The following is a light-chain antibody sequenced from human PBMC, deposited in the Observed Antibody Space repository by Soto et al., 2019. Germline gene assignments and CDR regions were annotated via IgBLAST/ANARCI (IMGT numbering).Light chain of an antibody. V-gene: IGKV1-39*01. Sequence: DMEMTQSPLSLSASVGDRVTITCRASQSISNYLNWYQHKPGKVPKLLIYAASSLQSGVPTRFSGSGSGTDFTLTINSLQPEDFATYYFQQSYGTPLTFGGGTKIEIK. CDR2: AAS. CDR1: QSISNY. J-gene: IGKJ4*01. CDR3: QQSYGTPLT.